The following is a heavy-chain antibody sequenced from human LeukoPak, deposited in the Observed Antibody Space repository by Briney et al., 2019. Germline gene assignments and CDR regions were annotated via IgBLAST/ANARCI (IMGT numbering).Heavy chain of an antibody. CDR1: GFTFSTYW. V-gene: IGHV3-74*01. D-gene: IGHD3-22*01. J-gene: IGHJ1*01. CDR3: ARAPSEIGGYYPEYFRH. Sequence: GGSLRLSCAASGFTFSTYWMHWVRQAPGKRLVWVSRIKSDGSTNYADSVKGRFTISRDNAKNTVSLQMNSLRPDDTGVYYCARAPSEIGGYYPEYFRHWGQGTLVTVSS. CDR2: IKSDGST.